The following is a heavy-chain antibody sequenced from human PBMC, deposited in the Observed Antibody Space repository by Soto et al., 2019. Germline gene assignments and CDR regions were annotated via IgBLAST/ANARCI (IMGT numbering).Heavy chain of an antibody. CDR3: ARGEVPPYMTKVTSHDY. J-gene: IGHJ4*02. Sequence: ASLKVSCKASGYTFTSYAMHWVRQAPGQRLEWMGWINAGNGNTKYSQKFQGRVTITRDTSASTAYMELSSLRSEDTAVYYCARGEVPPYMTKVTSHDYWGQGTLVTVSS. V-gene: IGHV1-3*01. CDR1: GYTFTSYA. D-gene: IGHD4-17*01. CDR2: INAGNGNT.